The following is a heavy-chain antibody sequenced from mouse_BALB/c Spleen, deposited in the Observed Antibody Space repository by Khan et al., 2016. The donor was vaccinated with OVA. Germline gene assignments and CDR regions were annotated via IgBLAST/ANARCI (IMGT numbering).Heavy chain of an antibody. V-gene: IGHV2-6-5*01. D-gene: IGHD1-1*01. CDR3: AKEDYGSSSFDY. J-gene: IGHJ2*01. CDR1: GFSLTDYG. CDR2: IWGGGST. Sequence: VQLQESGPGLVAPSQNLSITCTVSGFSLTDYGVSWIRQPPGKGLEWLGAIWGGGSTYYTSALKSRLSITKDISKSQVFLKMNSLQIDDTAMYYCAKEDYGSSSFDYWGQGTTLTVSS.